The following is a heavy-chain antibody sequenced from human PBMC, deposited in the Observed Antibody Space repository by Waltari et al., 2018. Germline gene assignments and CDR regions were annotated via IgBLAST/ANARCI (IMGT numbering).Heavy chain of an antibody. Sequence: EVQLVESGGGLIQPGGSLRLSCAASGFTVSSNYMSWVRQAPGKGLEWVSVIYSGGSTYYADSVKGRFTISRDNSKNTLYLQMNSLRAEDTAVYYCARGAGIAVARAFDYWGQGTLVTVSS. V-gene: IGHV3-53*01. J-gene: IGHJ4*02. D-gene: IGHD6-19*01. CDR1: GFTVSSNY. CDR2: IYSGGST. CDR3: ARGAGIAVARAFDY.